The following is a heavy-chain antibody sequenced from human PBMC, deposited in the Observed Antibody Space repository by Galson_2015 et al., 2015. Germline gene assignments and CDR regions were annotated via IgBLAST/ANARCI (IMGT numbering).Heavy chain of an antibody. CDR3: ARDPGQFDYVWGSYFDY. D-gene: IGHD3-16*01. CDR2: IHYDGGNK. Sequence: SLRLSCAVSGFSFSYYGMHWVRQAPGKGLEWVEVIHYDGGNKNYADSVKGRFTISRDNSRNTLYLQMNSLRAEDTAVYYCARDPGQFDYVWGSYFDYWGQGNLVTVSP. CDR1: GFSFSYYG. J-gene: IGHJ4*02. V-gene: IGHV3-33*08.